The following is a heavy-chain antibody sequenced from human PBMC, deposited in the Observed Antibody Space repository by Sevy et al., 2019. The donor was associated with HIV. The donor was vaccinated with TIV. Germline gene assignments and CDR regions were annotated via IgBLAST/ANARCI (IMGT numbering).Heavy chain of an antibody. V-gene: IGHV3-23*01. CDR2: ISGGGGST. J-gene: IGHJ3*02. Sequence: GGPLRLSCAASGFTISSYAMSWVRQAPGKGLEWVSTISGGGGSTYYADSVKGRFTISRDNSKNTLYLQMNSLRAEDTAVYYCASGYSSGGAFDIWGQGTMVTVSS. CDR3: ASGYSSGGAFDI. D-gene: IGHD5-18*01. CDR1: GFTISSYA.